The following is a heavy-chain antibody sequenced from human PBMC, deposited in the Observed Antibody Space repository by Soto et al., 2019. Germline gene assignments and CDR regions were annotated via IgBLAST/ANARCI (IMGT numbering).Heavy chain of an antibody. CDR3: NPFQYSSSSGVYA. CDR2: IKSKTDGGTT. Sequence: EVQLVESGGGLVRPGGSLRLSCAASGFTFINAWMSWVRQAPGKGLEWVGRIKSKTDGGTTEYAAPVKGRFTISRDDSINTLYLQMNSLKTEDTAVYYCNPFQYSSSSGVYAWGQGTLVTVSS. J-gene: IGHJ5*02. CDR1: GFTFINAW. D-gene: IGHD6-6*01. V-gene: IGHV3-15*01.